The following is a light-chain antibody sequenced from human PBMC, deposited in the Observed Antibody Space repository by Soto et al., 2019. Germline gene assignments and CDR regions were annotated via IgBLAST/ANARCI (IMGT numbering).Light chain of an antibody. V-gene: IGLV1-40*01. CDR3: QSYDSSLSAYV. CDR2: GNS. CDR1: SSNIGAGYD. J-gene: IGLJ1*01. Sequence: VLTTPPSVSDAPWHMFTISCTGSSSNIGAGYDVHWYQQLPGTAPKLLIYGNSNRPSGVPDRFSGSKSGTSASLAITGLQAEDEADYYCQSYDSSLSAYVFGPGTKVTV.